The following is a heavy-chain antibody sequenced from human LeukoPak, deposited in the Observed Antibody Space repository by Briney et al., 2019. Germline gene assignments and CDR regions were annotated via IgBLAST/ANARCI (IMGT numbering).Heavy chain of an antibody. Sequence: PSETLSLTCTVSGGSISSSSYYWGWIRQPPGKGLEWIGSIYYSGSTYYNPSLKSRVTISVDTSKNRFSLKLSSVTAADTAVYYRARDTAAGFDYWGQGTLVTVSS. CDR3: ARDTAAGFDY. D-gene: IGHD6-13*01. CDR1: GGSISSSSYY. V-gene: IGHV4-39*07. CDR2: IYYSGST. J-gene: IGHJ4*02.